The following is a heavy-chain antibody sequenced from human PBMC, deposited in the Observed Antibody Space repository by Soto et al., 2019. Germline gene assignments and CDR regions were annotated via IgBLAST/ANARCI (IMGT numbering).Heavy chain of an antibody. V-gene: IGHV3-9*01. Sequence: VQLVESGGGLVQPGRSLRLSCAASGFTFDDYAMHWVRQAPGKGLEWVSGINWDSGNIGYADSVKGRLTISRDNAKNSLYLQMNSLRAEDTALYYCAKDRTKYYDSSGYGFDYWGQGTLVTVSS. D-gene: IGHD3-22*01. J-gene: IGHJ4*02. CDR1: GFTFDDYA. CDR3: AKDRTKYYDSSGYGFDY. CDR2: INWDSGNI.